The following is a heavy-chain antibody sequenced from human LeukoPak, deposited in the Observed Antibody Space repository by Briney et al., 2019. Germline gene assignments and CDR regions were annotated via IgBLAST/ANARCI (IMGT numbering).Heavy chain of an antibody. J-gene: IGHJ4*02. D-gene: IGHD3-10*01. Sequence: GASVKVSCKVSGYTLTELSMHWVRQAPGKGLEWMGGFDPEDGETIYAQKFQGRVTMTEDTSTDTAYMELSSLRSEDTAVYYCATVVIKGSGSYFQVAYYFDYWGQGTLVTVSS. CDR3: ATVVIKGSGSYFQVAYYFDY. CDR2: FDPEDGET. V-gene: IGHV1-24*01. CDR1: GYTLTELS.